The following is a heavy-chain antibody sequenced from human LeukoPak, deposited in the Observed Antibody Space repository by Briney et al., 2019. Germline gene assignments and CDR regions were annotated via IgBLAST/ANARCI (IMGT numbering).Heavy chain of an antibody. Sequence: GESLKISCKGSGYSFTSYWIGWVRQMPGKGREWMGIIYPGDSDTRYSPSFQGQVTISADKSITTAYLQWSSLKASDTAMYYCARPGGAYDFWSGYFDYWGQGTLVTVSS. CDR3: ARPGGAYDFWSGYFDY. CDR1: GYSFTSYW. D-gene: IGHD3-3*01. V-gene: IGHV5-51*01. CDR2: IYPGDSDT. J-gene: IGHJ4*02.